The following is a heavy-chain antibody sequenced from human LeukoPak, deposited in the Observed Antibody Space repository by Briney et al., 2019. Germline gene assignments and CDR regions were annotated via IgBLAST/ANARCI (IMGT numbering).Heavy chain of an antibody. CDR2: ISSSSSYI. CDR3: ARDRVAAAGTY. J-gene: IGHJ4*02. CDR1: GFTFSSYS. D-gene: IGHD6-13*01. Sequence: GSLRLSCADSGFTFSSYSMNWVRQAPGKGLEWVSSISSSSSYIYYADSVKGRFTISRDNAKNSLYLQMNSLRAEDTAVYYCARDRVAAAGTYWGQGTLVTVSS. V-gene: IGHV3-21*01.